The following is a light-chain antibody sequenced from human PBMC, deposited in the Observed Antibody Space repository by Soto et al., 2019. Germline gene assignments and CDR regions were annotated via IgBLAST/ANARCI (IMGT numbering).Light chain of an antibody. CDR3: QQSHSSPQT. J-gene: IGKJ1*01. Sequence: DIQMTQSPSSLSASVGDRVTITCRASQSISSSLNWYQHKPGKAPKVLIHAASSLQSGVPSRFSGSGSGTDFTLTISSLQPEDFATYYCQQSHSSPQTFGQGTKVEVK. CDR1: QSISSS. CDR2: AAS. V-gene: IGKV1-39*01.